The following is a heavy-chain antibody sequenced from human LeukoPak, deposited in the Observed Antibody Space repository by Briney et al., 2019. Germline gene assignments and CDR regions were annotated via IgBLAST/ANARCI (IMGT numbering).Heavy chain of an antibody. V-gene: IGHV3-30*02. CDR3: AKEGDTGVYFDY. Sequence: GGSLRLSCAASGFTFSNYGIHWVRQAPGKGLQWVTFIRYDGSNKYYADSVKGRFTLSRDNSKNTLYLQMNSLRAEDTTIYYCAKEGDTGVYFDYWGQGTLVTVSS. J-gene: IGHJ4*02. CDR2: IRYDGSNK. CDR1: GFTFSNYG. D-gene: IGHD5-18*01.